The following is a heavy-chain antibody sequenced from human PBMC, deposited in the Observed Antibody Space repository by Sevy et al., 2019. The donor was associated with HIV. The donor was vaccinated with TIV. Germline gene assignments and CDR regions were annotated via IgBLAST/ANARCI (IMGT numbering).Heavy chain of an antibody. V-gene: IGHV4-39*01. CDR1: GGSISSSSYY. CDR2: IYYSGST. CDR3: ARREILDGAEYFQR. J-gene: IGHJ1*01. Sequence: SETLSLTCTVSGGSISSSSYYWGWIRQPPGKGLEWIGSIYYSGSTYYNPSLKSRVTISVDTSKNQFSLKLSSVTAADTAVYYCARREILDGAEYFQRWGQGTLVTVSS. D-gene: IGHD3-3*01.